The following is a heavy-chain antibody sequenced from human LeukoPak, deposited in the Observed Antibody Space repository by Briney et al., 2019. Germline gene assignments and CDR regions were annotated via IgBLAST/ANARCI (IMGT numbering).Heavy chain of an antibody. D-gene: IGHD6-6*01. CDR1: GFTFSSYS. J-gene: IGHJ4*02. CDR3: ARDLSAARGP. Sequence: GGSLRLSCAASGFTFSSYSMNWVRQAPGKGLEWVSSISSSSSYIYYADSVKGRFTISRDNAKNSLCLQMNSLRAEDTAVYYCARDLSAARGPWGQGTLVTVSS. V-gene: IGHV3-21*01. CDR2: ISSSSSYI.